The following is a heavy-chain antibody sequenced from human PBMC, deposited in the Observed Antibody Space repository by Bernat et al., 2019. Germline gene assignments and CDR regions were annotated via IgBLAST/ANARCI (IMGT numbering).Heavy chain of an antibody. D-gene: IGHD6-13*01. Sequence: QVQLQQWGAGLLKPSETLSLTCAVYGGSFSGYYWSWIRQPPGKGLEWIGEINHSGSTNYNPSLKSRVTISVGTSKNQFSPKLSSVTAADTAVYYCARVRWGIAAAGEKKTYWYFDLWGRGTLVTVSS. CDR2: INHSGST. J-gene: IGHJ2*01. CDR1: GGSFSGYY. CDR3: ARVRWGIAAAGEKKTYWYFDL. V-gene: IGHV4-34*01.